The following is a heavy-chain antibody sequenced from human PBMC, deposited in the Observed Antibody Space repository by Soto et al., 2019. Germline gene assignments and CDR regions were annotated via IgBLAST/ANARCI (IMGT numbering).Heavy chain of an antibody. Sequence: QVQLQESGPGLVKPSQTLSLTCTVSGGSISSGGYYWSWIRQHPGKGLEWIGYIYYSGSTYYNPSLKSRVTISVDTSKNEFSLKLSSVTAADRAVYYCARDRYVVVPAAMGQDWYCDLRGRGTLVTVSS. V-gene: IGHV4-31*03. CDR3: ARDRYVVVPAAMGQDWYCDL. D-gene: IGHD2-2*01. CDR1: GGSISSGGYY. CDR2: IYYSGST. J-gene: IGHJ2*01.